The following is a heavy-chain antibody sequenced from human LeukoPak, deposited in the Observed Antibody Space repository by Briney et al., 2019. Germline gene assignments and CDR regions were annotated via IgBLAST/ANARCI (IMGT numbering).Heavy chain of an antibody. J-gene: IGHJ4*02. Sequence: GGSLRLSCAASGFTFSDYYMSWIRQAPGKGLEWVSYISSGGSTIYYADSVKGRVTISRDNGKNSLYLQMNSLRAEDTAVYYCARRLEISSTSWPFDYWGQGTLVTVSS. CDR2: ISSGGSTI. V-gene: IGHV3-11*04. CDR3: ARRLEISSTSWPFDY. D-gene: IGHD2-2*01. CDR1: GFTFSDYY.